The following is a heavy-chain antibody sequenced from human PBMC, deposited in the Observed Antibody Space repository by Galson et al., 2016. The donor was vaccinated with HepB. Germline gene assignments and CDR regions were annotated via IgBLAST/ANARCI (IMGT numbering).Heavy chain of an antibody. Sequence: SLRLSCAASGASFSSYAMSWVRQAPGKGLEWVSSVSGRGGNTSYADSVKGRFIISRDNSKDTVYLQMNSLTAEDTAVYFCARGTTAYFDYWGQGTLVTVSS. V-gene: IGHV3-23*01. CDR2: VSGRGGNT. CDR1: GASFSSYA. CDR3: ARGTTAYFDY. D-gene: IGHD1-1*01. J-gene: IGHJ4*02.